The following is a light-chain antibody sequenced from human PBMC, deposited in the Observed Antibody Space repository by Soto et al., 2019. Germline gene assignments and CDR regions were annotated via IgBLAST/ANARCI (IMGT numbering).Light chain of an antibody. Sequence: DIQMTQSPSTLSASVGDRVTITCRASQSISSYLAWYQQKPGKAPKLLIYKASSLESGVPSRFSGSGSGTEFTLTISSLQPDDFATYYCQQYISYLYTFGQGTKRE. V-gene: IGKV1-5*03. CDR1: QSISSY. J-gene: IGKJ2*01. CDR3: QQYISYLYT. CDR2: KAS.